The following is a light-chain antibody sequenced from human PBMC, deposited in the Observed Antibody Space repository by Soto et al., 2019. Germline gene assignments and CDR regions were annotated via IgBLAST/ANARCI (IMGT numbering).Light chain of an antibody. CDR3: AAWDDSLNAL. Sequence: QSVLTLPPSLSATPGQRVNISWSGSFSNIGDNAVNWYQQLPGAAPKLLIYLNDQRPSGVPDRFSGSKSGTSAFLAISGLPSEDEAAYYGAAWDDSLNALFGTGTKVTVL. CDR2: LND. V-gene: IGLV1-44*01. CDR1: FSNIGDNA. J-gene: IGLJ1*01.